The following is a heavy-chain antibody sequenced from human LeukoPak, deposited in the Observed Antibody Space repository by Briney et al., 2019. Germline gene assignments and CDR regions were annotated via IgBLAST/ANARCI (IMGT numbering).Heavy chain of an antibody. CDR2: IYYSGST. J-gene: IGHJ3*02. CDR1: GGSISSGGYY. Sequence: SETLSLTCTVSGGSISSGGYYWSWIRQHPGKGLEWIGYIYYSGSTYYNPSLKSRVTISVDTSKNQFSLKLSSVTAADTAVYYCARDQYDYVWGSYRAYTPDAFDIWGQGTMITVSS. D-gene: IGHD3-16*02. CDR3: ARDQYDYVWGSYRAYTPDAFDI. V-gene: IGHV4-31*03.